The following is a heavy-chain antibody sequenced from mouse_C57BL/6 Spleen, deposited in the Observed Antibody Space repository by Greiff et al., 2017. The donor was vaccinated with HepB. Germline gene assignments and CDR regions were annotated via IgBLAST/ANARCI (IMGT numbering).Heavy chain of an antibody. CDR3: ARWSLYYGNFDY. Sequence: VQLQQSGPELVKPGASVKISCKASGYSFTGYYMNWVKQSPEKSLEWIGEINPSTGGTTYNQKFKAKATLTVDKSSSTAYLQLKSLTSEDSAVYDCARWSLYYGNFDYWGQGTTLTVSS. V-gene: IGHV1-42*01. J-gene: IGHJ2*01. D-gene: IGHD2-1*01. CDR1: GYSFTGYY. CDR2: INPSTGGT.